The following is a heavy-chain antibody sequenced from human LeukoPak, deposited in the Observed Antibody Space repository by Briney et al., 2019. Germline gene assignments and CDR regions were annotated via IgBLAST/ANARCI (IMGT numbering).Heavy chain of an antibody. J-gene: IGHJ4*02. CDR2: ISGSGGST. D-gene: IGHD2-15*01. V-gene: IGHV3-23*01. CDR3: ARARGCSGGSCYPTVTFLDY. CDR1: GFTFSSYG. Sequence: GSLRLSCAASGFTFSSYGMSWVRQAPGKGLEWVSAISGSGGSTYYADSVKGRFTISRDNSKNTLYLQMNSLRAEDTAVYYCARARGCSGGSCYPTVTFLDYWGQGTLVTVSS.